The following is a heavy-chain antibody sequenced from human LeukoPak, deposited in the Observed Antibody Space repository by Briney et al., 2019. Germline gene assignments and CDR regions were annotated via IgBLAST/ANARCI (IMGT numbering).Heavy chain of an antibody. CDR2: INPNSGGT. CDR1: GYTFTCYY. CDR3: ARGVGLQDYFDY. D-gene: IGHD5-24*01. J-gene: IGHJ4*02. V-gene: IGHV1-2*02. Sequence: GASVKVSCKASGYTFTCYYMHWVRQAPGQGLEWMGWINPNSGGTNYAQKFQGGVTMTRDTSISTAYMELSRLRSDDTAVYYCARGVGLQDYFDYWGQGTLVTVSS.